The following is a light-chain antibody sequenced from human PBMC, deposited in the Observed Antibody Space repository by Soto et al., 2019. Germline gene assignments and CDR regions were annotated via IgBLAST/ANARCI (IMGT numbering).Light chain of an antibody. J-gene: IGKJ2*01. V-gene: IGKV3-15*01. CDR2: GAS. CDR3: QQYNNWRPYT. CDR1: QGISSN. Sequence: EIVMTQSPATLSVSPGERATLSCRASQGISSNLAWYQRRPGQAPRLLIYGASARATGIPARFSGSGSGTEFTLTISSLQSEDFAVYYCQQYNNWRPYTFGQGTKVEIK.